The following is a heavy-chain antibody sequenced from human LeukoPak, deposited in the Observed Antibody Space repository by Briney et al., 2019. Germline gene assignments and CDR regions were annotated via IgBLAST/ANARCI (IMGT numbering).Heavy chain of an antibody. CDR1: GFTFNAFY. CDR3: ARGDRVADY. D-gene: IGHD2-15*01. V-gene: IGHV3-11*06. CDR2: ISGSGSDT. J-gene: IGHJ4*02. Sequence: GGSLRLSCAASGFTFNAFYISWIRYAPGEGVEWVSYISGSGSDTNYADAVRGRFTISRDNAKNSLYLQMYSRRDEDTAVYFCARGDRVADYWGQGALVTVSS.